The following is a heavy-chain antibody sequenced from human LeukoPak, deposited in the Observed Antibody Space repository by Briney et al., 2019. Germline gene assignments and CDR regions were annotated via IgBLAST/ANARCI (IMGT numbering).Heavy chain of an antibody. CDR1: GGSISGQY. J-gene: IGHJ4*02. Sequence: SETLSLTCTVSGGSISGQYWSWIRQPPGKGLEWIVFVSYSGSTNYNPSLNGRVTISLDTSKNQFSLRLNSVTAADTAVYYCARGGASSRYFDYWGQGTLVTVSS. CDR3: ARGGASSRYFDY. V-gene: IGHV4-59*11. CDR2: VSYSGST. D-gene: IGHD1-26*01.